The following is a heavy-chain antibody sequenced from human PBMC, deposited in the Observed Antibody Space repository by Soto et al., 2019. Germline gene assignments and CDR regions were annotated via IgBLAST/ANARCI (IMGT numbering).Heavy chain of an antibody. CDR3: ARGVLGPGDYYYGMDV. CDR1: GFAFINYD. J-gene: IGHJ6*02. V-gene: IGHV3-13*01. CDR2: IGAASDT. Sequence: HPWGSLRLSCAASGFAFINYDIHCCRQAPVEGLEWVSGIGAASDTYYPVSVQGRFTVSRDNAKKSLYLQMNSLRAGDTAVYYCARGVLGPGDYYYGMDVWGQGTTVTVSS. D-gene: IGHD7-27*01.